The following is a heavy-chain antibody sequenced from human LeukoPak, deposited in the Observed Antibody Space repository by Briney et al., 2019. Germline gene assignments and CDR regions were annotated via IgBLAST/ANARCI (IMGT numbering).Heavy chain of an antibody. CDR1: GGSISSYY. Sequence: SETLSLTCTVSGGSISSYYWSWIRQPPGKGLEWIGYIYYSGSTNYNPSLKSRVTISVDTSKNQFSLKLSSVTAADTAVHYCARDLSRDGYSYFDYWGQGTLVTVSS. CDR2: IYYSGST. CDR3: ARDLSRDGYSYFDY. D-gene: IGHD5-24*01. V-gene: IGHV4-59*01. J-gene: IGHJ4*02.